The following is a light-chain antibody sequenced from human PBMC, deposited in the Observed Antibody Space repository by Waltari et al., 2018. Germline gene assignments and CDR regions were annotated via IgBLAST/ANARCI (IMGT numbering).Light chain of an antibody. Sequence: TCRASDRISLLLAWYQQKPGMAPKLLIYQASSLEDGVPSRFSGSGFETEFSLSISSLQPEDFTTYYCQQYNTYPWTFGQGTKVEIK. CDR3: QQYNTYPWT. CDR1: DRISLL. CDR2: QAS. V-gene: IGKV1-5*03. J-gene: IGKJ1*01.